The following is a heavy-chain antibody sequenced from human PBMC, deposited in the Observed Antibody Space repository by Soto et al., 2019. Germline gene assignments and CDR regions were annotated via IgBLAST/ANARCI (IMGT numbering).Heavy chain of an antibody. Sequence: SQTLSLTCVISGDSVSSNSAAWNWIRQSPSRGLEWLGRTYYRSKWYNDYAVSVKSRITINPDTSKNQFSLQLKSVTPEDTAVYYCARTKTRIYFYYYYYMDVWGKGTTVTVSS. CDR2: TYYRSKWYN. V-gene: IGHV6-1*01. CDR1: GDSVSSNSAA. D-gene: IGHD2-2*01. J-gene: IGHJ6*03. CDR3: ARTKTRIYFYYYYYMDV.